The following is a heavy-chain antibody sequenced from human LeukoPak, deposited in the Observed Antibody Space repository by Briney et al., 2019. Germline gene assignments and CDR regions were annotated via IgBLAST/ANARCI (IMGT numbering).Heavy chain of an antibody. Sequence: PGESLKISCKGSGYSFTSYWIGWVRQMPGKGLEWMGIIYPGDSDTRYSPSFQGQVTISADKSISTAYLQWSSLKASDTAMYYCARSLRFLEYLYAFDIWGQGTMVTVSS. CDR1: GYSFTSYW. J-gene: IGHJ3*02. CDR2: IYPGDSDT. D-gene: IGHD3-3*01. V-gene: IGHV5-51*01. CDR3: ARSLRFLEYLYAFDI.